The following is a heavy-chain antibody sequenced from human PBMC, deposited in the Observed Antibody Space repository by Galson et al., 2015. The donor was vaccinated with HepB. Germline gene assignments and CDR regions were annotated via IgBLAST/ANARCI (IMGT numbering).Heavy chain of an antibody. V-gene: IGHV1-2*06. J-gene: IGHJ5*02. Sequence: SVKVSCKASGYTFTGYYMHWVRQAPGQGLEWMGRINPNSGGTNYAQKFQGRVTMTRDTSISTAYMELSRLRSDDTAVYYCARDSCTGGVCYTGWFDPWGQGTLVTVSS. D-gene: IGHD2-8*02. CDR3: ARDSCTGGVCYTGWFDP. CDR2: INPNSGGT. CDR1: GYTFTGYY.